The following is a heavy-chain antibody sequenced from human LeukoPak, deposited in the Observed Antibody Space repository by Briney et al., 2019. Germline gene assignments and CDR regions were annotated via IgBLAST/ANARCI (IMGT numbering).Heavy chain of an antibody. D-gene: IGHD2-21*02. CDR3: ARIPSVVVTVVVDAFDI. J-gene: IGHJ3*02. CDR2: IYYSGST. Sequence: GSGPTLVKPSETLSLTCTVSGGSISSYYWSWIRQPPGKGLEWIGYIYYSGSTNYNPSLKSRVTISVDTSKNQFSLKLSSVTAADTAVYYCARIPSVVVTVVVDAFDIWGQGTMVTVSS. CDR1: GGSISSYY. V-gene: IGHV4-59*12.